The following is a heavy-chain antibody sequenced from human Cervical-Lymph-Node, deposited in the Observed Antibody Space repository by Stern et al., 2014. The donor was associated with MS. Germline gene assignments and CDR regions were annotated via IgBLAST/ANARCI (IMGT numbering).Heavy chain of an antibody. CDR3: ARGRIGRNSSWYYS. CDR1: GGSFSGYS. J-gene: IGHJ5*02. Sequence: QVQLQQWGAGLLKPSETLSLTCAVYGGSFSGYSWTWIRQPPGKGLEWIGEINQSGSTNYNPSLKSRVTISVDPSKNQFSLKLSSVTAADTAVYYCARGRIGRNSSWYYSWGQGTLVTVSS. V-gene: IGHV4-34*01. CDR2: INQSGST. D-gene: IGHD6-13*01.